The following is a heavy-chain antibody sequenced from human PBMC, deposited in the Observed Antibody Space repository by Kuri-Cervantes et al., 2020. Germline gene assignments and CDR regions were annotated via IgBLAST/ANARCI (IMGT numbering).Heavy chain of an antibody. CDR1: GGSISSSSYY. CDR3: ARLLRGVINWFDP. V-gene: IGHV4-39*01. CDR2: IYYSGST. Sequence: ESLKISCTVSGGSISSSSYYWGWIRQPPGKGLEWIGSIYYSGSTYYNPSLKSRVTISVDTSKNQFSLKLSSVTAADTAVYYCARLLRGVINWFDPWGQGTLVTV. D-gene: IGHD3-10*01. J-gene: IGHJ5*02.